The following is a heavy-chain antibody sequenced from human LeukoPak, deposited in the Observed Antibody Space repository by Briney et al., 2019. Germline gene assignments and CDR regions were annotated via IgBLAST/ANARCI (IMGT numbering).Heavy chain of an antibody. CDR3: ARDYGPRVYSYAEGYYYYYMDV. CDR1: GGTFSSYA. CDR2: IIPIFGTA. V-gene: IGHV1-69*13. D-gene: IGHD5-18*01. J-gene: IGHJ6*03. Sequence: SVKVSCKASGGTFSSYAISWVRQAPGQGLEWMGGIIPIFGTANYAQKFQGRVTITADESTSTAYMELSSLRSEDTAVYYCARDYGPRVYSYAEGYYYYYMDVWGKGTTVTVSS.